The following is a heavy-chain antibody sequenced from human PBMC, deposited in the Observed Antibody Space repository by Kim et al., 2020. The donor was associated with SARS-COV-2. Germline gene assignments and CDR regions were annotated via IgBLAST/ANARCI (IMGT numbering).Heavy chain of an antibody. Sequence: ADSVKGRCTISRDNSKNTLYLQMNSLRAEDTAVYYCAKDISTMIVVGVDYGGQGTLVTVSS. CDR3: AKDISTMIVVGVDY. V-gene: IGHV3-30*02. D-gene: IGHD3-22*01. J-gene: IGHJ4*02.